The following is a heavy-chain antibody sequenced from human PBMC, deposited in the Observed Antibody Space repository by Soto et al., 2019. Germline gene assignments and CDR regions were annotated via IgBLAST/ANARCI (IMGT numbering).Heavy chain of an antibody. CDR3: ARVSWCYSSGMDV. J-gene: IGHJ6*02. CDR2: IYHSGSP. D-gene: IGHD2-15*01. V-gene: IGHV4-4*02. Sequence: QVQLQESGPGLVKPSGTLSLTCAVSGGSISSSNWWSWVRQPPGKGLEWIGEIYHSGSPNYNPSRKSPVTXSXDXTKTQFCLKLSSGTAADTAVYSCARVSWCYSSGMDVWGQGTTVTVSS. CDR1: GGSISSSNW.